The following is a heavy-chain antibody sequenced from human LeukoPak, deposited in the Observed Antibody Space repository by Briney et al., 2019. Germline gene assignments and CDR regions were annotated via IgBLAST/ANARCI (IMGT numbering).Heavy chain of an antibody. D-gene: IGHD6-13*01. Sequence: GGSLRLSCAASGFTFSNYAMSCVRQAPGKGLEWGSATSGRGDYTYYADSVKGRFTISRDNSKNTVYLQMNSLRADDTAVYYCAKDPQENRSSWFIRYFDPWGQGTLVTVSS. CDR1: GFTFSNYA. J-gene: IGHJ5*02. V-gene: IGHV3-23*01. CDR3: AKDPQENRSSWFIRYFDP. CDR2: TSGRGDYT.